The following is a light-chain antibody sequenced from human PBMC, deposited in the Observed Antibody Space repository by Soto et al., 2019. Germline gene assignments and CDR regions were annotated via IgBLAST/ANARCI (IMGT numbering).Light chain of an antibody. J-gene: IGLJ1*01. CDR2: EVN. CDR3: SSHSSSSAYYV. Sequence: QSALTQPASVSGSPGQSITISWTGTSSDIGYYDYVSWYQHHSGKAPKLIIYEVNNRPSGVSNRFSGSKSVNTASLTISGLQAEDEADYYCSSHSSSSAYYVFGTGTKLTAL. CDR1: SSDIGYYDY. V-gene: IGLV2-14*01.